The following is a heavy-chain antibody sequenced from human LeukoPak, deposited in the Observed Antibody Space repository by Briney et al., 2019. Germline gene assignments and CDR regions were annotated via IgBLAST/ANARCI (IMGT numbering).Heavy chain of an antibody. CDR1: GGSISSYY. V-gene: IGHV4-59*12. D-gene: IGHD2-8*01. J-gene: IGHJ5*02. Sequence: PSETLSLTCTVSGGSISSYYWTWIRQPPGKGLEWIGYISYSGSTSYNPPLKSRVTISVDTSKNQFSLKLSSVTAADTAVYYCARGGRQLMVYAIKGLYNWFDPWGQGTLVTVSS. CDR2: ISYSGST. CDR3: ARGGRQLMVYAIKGLYNWFDP.